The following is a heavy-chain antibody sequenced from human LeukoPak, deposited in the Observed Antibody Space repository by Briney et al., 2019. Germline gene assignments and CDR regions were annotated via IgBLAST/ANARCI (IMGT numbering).Heavy chain of an antibody. J-gene: IGHJ4*02. V-gene: IGHV3-30*02. CDR2: IRYDGSNK. CDR1: GFTFSSYG. D-gene: IGHD3-10*01. CDR3: ADLGVFDY. Sequence: GGSLRLSCAASGFTFSSYGIHWVRQAPGKGLEWVAFIRYDGSNKYYADSVKGRFTISRDNSKNTLYLQINSLRAEDTAVYYCADLGVFDYWGQGTLVTVSS.